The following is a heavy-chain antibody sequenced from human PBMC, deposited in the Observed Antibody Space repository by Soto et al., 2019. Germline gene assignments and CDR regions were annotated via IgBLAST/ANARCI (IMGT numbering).Heavy chain of an antibody. CDR3: AKDRGYSYGNYYYYGMDV. J-gene: IGHJ6*02. CDR2: ISYDGSKK. V-gene: IGHV3-30*18. Sequence: GGSLRLSCAASGFTFSSYGMHWVRQAPGKGLEWVAVISYDGSKKYYADSVKGRFTISRDNSKNTLYLQMNSLRAEDTAVYYCAKDRGYSYGNYYYYGMDVWGQGTTVTVSS. CDR1: GFTFSSYG. D-gene: IGHD5-18*01.